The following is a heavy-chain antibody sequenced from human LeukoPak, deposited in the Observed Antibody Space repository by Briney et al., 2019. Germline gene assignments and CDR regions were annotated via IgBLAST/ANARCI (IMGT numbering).Heavy chain of an antibody. Sequence: PGGSLRLSCAASGFTFSSYWMSWVRQAPGKGLEWVANIKQDGSEKYYVDSVKGRFTISRDNAKNSLYLQMNSLRAEDTALYYCAREPVEGVNDAFDIWGQGTMVTVSS. V-gene: IGHV3-7*01. J-gene: IGHJ3*02. CDR2: IKQDGSEK. CDR1: GFTFSSYW. D-gene: IGHD3-16*01. CDR3: AREPVEGVNDAFDI.